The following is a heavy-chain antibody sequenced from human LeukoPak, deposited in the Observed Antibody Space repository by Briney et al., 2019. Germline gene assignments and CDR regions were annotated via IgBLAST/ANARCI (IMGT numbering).Heavy chain of an antibody. CDR1: GYTFTSYY. CDR3: ARVETYYYDSSGYSLEYFQH. CDR2: INASGGST. J-gene: IGHJ1*01. Sequence: ASVKVSRKASGYTFTSYYMHWVRQAPGQGLEWMGIINASGGSTSYAQKFQGRVTMTRDTSTSTVYMELSSLRSEDTAVYYCARVETYYYDSSGYSLEYFQHWGQGTLVTVSS. D-gene: IGHD3-22*01. V-gene: IGHV1-46*01.